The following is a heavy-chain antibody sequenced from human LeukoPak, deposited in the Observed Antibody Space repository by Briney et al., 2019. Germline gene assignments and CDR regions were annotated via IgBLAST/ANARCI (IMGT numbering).Heavy chain of an antibody. D-gene: IGHD2-21*02. J-gene: IGHJ4*02. CDR3: ASADCGGDCLDY. CDR1: GFTFSSYA. V-gene: IGHV3-30-3*01. CDR2: ISYDGSNK. Sequence: GGSLRLSCAASGFTFSSYAMHWVRQAPGKGLEWVAVISYDGSNKYYADSVKGRFTISRDNSKNTLYLQMNSLRAEDTAVYYCASADCGGDCLDYWGQGTLVTVSS.